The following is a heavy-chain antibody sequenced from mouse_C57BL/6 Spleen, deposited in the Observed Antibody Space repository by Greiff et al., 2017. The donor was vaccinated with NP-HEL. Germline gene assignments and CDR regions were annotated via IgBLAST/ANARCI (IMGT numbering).Heavy chain of an antibody. CDR1: GFSFNTYA. CDR3: VRLFSFAY. V-gene: IGHV10-1*01. Sequence: EVNVVESGGGLVQPKGSLKLSCAASGFSFNTYAMNWVRQAPGKGLEWVARIRSKSNNYATYYADSVKDRFTISRDDSESMLYLQMNNLKTEDTAMYYCVRLFSFAYWGQGTLVTVSA. J-gene: IGHJ3*01. CDR2: IRSKSNNYAT.